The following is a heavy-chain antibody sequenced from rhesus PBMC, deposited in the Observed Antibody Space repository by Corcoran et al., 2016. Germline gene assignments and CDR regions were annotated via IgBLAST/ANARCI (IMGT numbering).Heavy chain of an antibody. Sequence: QVQLQESGPGLVKPSETLSLTCAVSGYSISSGYGWSWIRQPPGKGLDWIGYIVGSSGSTNYNPSLKSRVTISQDTSQNQFSLKLSSVTAADTAVYYCSRGSYGIFDYWGQGVLVTVSS. J-gene: IGHJ4*01. D-gene: IGHD4-4*01. CDR3: SRGSYGIFDY. CDR1: GYSISSGYG. V-gene: IGHV4-127*01. CDR2: IVGSSGST.